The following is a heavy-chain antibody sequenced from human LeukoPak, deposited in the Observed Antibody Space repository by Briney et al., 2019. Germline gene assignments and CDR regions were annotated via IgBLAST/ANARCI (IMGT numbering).Heavy chain of an antibody. V-gene: IGHV3-30-3*01. CDR2: ISYDGSNK. Sequence: GGSLRLSCAASGFTFSSYAMHWVGQAPGKGLEWVAVISYDGSNKYYADSVKGRFTISRDNSKNTLYLQMNSLRAEDTAVYYCARDLQDTAMVTSDYWGQGTLVTVSS. D-gene: IGHD5-18*01. CDR3: ARDLQDTAMVTSDY. CDR1: GFTFSSYA. J-gene: IGHJ4*02.